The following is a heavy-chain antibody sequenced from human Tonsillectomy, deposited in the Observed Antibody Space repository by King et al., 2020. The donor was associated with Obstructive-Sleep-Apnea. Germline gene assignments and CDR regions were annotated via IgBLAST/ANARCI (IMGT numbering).Heavy chain of an antibody. CDR3: ARQVHDYGGYSDHDAFNI. Sequence: VQLVESGAEVKEPGESLKISCQGSGYSFPSYWIGWVRQMPEKGLEWMGIIYPGDSDTRYTPSFQGQVTISADKSVSTAYLQWNSLKASDTAIYYCARQVHDYGGYSDHDAFNIWGRGTMVTVSS. V-gene: IGHV5-51*01. CDR1: GYSFPSYW. J-gene: IGHJ3*02. CDR2: IYPGDSDT. D-gene: IGHD4-23*01.